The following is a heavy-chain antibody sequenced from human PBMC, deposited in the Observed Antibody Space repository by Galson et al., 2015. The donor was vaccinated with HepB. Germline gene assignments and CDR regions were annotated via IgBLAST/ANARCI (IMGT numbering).Heavy chain of an antibody. CDR3: TTGPYYDILTGYHIRDLYFQH. J-gene: IGHJ1*01. CDR1: GFTFSNAW. CDR2: IKSKTDGGTT. V-gene: IGHV3-15*07. D-gene: IGHD3-9*01. Sequence: SLRLSCAASGFTFSNAWMNWVRQAPGKGLEWVGRIKSKTDGGTTDYAAPVKGRFTISRDDSKNTLYLQMNSLKTEDTAVYYCTTGPYYDILTGYHIRDLYFQHWGQGTLVTVSS.